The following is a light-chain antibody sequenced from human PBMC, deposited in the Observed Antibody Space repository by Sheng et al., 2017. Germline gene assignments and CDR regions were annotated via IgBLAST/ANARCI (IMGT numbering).Light chain of an antibody. CDR1: QSVSSSY. V-gene: IGKV3D-20*02. CDR3: QQRTTWPILT. CDR2: GAS. Sequence: EIVLTQSPGTLSLSPGERATLSCRASQSVSSSYLGWYQQRPGQPPRLLIYGASNRATGIPVRFSGSGSGTDFALTISSLEPEDFAVYYCQQRTTWPILTFGGGTKVEIK. J-gene: IGKJ4*01.